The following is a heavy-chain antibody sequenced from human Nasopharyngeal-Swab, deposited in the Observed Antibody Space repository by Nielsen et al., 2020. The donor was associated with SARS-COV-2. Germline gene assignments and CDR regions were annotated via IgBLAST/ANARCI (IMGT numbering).Heavy chain of an antibody. Sequence: RQAPGKGLEWIGYIYYSGSTYYNPSLKSRVTISVDTSKNQFSLKLSSVTAADTAVYYCAREERPLGNWFDPWGQGTLVTSPQ. V-gene: IGHV4-31*02. J-gene: IGHJ5*02. CDR3: AREERPLGNWFDP. D-gene: IGHD7-27*01. CDR2: IYYSGST.